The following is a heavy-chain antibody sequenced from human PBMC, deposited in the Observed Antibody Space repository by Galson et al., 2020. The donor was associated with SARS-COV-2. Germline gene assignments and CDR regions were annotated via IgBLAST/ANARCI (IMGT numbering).Heavy chain of an antibody. CDR2: ISYDGSNK. CDR1: GFTFSSYA. Sequence: GGSLRLSCAASGFTFSSYAMHWVRQAPGKGLEWVAVISYDGSNKYYADSVKGRFTISRDNSKNTLYLQMNSLRAEDTAVYYCARDVGGYEDYWGQGTLVTVSS. J-gene: IGHJ4*02. V-gene: IGHV3-30*04. D-gene: IGHD1-26*01. CDR3: ARDVGGYEDY.